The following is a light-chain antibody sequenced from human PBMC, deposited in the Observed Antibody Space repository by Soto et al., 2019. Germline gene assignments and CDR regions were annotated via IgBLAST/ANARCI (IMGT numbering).Light chain of an antibody. Sequence: EVVLTQSPDTLSLASGERATLSFRASQNIHISLLVWYQQKPGQAPRLLVYGASGRATGIPDRFSGSGSGTDFTLTITRLEPEDSAVYYCQQYSTSPGTFGQGTKLEIK. CDR2: GAS. CDR1: QNIHISL. J-gene: IGKJ2*02. CDR3: QQYSTSPGT. V-gene: IGKV3-20*01.